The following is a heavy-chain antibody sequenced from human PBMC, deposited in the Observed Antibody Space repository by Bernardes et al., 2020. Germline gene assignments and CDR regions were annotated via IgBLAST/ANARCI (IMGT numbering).Heavy chain of an antibody. J-gene: IGHJ6*04. CDR2: IYSGGST. D-gene: IGHD6-13*01. CDR1: GFTVSSNY. CDR3: ARDLGAAAENYYYGMDV. Sequence: GGSLRLSCAASGFTVSSNYMSWVRQAPGKGLEWVSVIYSGGSTYYADSVKGRFTISRDNSKNTLYLQMNSLRAEDTAVYYCARDLGAAAENYYYGMDVWGKGTTVTVSS. V-gene: IGHV3-53*01.